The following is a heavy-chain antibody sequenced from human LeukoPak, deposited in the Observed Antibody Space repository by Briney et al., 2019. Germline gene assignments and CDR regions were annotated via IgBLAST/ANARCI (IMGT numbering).Heavy chain of an antibody. Sequence: GGSLRLSCAASTFTFSSYAMSWVRQVPGKGLEWVSNINWNGATTNYADSVKGRFTISRDNAKNSLYLQMNSLRAEDTAFYYCARLKINHGWKGGMDYWGQGTLVTVSS. D-gene: IGHD1-1*01. J-gene: IGHJ4*02. CDR1: TFTFSSYA. CDR3: ARLKINHGWKGGMDY. CDR2: INWNGATT. V-gene: IGHV3-20*04.